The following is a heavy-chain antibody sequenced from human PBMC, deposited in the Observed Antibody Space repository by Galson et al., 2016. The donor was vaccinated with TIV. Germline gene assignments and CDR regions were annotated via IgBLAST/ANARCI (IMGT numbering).Heavy chain of an antibody. Sequence: CAISGDSVSSNSAARNWIRQSPSRGLEWLGRTYYRSKWYNDYALSVKSRITINPDTSKSQVSLQLHSVTPEDTAVYYCARATPSVFGVVMTLDYWGQGTLVTVSS. D-gene: IGHD3-3*01. V-gene: IGHV6-1*01. CDR1: GDSVSSNSAA. CDR3: ARATPSVFGVVMTLDY. J-gene: IGHJ4*02. CDR2: TYYRSKWYN.